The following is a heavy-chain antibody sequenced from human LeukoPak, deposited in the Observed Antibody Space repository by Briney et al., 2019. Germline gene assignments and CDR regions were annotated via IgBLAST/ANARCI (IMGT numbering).Heavy chain of an antibody. CDR1: GYTFTSYA. J-gene: IGHJ4*02. V-gene: IGHV7-4-1*02. Sequence: ASVKVSCKASGYTFTSYAMNWVRQAPGQGLEWMGWINTNTGNPTYAQGFTGRFVFSLDTSVSTAYLQISSLKAEDTAVYYCARSSVTPSNQNGDFDYWGQGTLVTVSS. D-gene: IGHD4-11*01. CDR2: INTNTGNP. CDR3: ARSSVTPSNQNGDFDY.